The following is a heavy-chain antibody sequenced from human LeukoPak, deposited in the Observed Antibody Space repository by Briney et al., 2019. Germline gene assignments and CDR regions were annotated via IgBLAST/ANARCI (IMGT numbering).Heavy chain of an antibody. CDR3: VKGVYDSSGYGMDV. CDR1: GFTFDDYA. V-gene: IGHV3-9*01. J-gene: IGHJ6*02. Sequence: GGSLRLSCAVSGFTFDDYAMHWVRHAPGKGLEWVSGITWNSDTILYADSVKGRFTISRDNAKNSLYLQRNSLRAEDTAFYYCVKGVYDSSGYGMDVWGQGTTVTVSS. CDR2: ITWNSDTI. D-gene: IGHD3-22*01.